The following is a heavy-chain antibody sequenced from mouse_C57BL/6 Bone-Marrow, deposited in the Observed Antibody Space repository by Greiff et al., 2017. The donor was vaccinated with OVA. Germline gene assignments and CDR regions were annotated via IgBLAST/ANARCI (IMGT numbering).Heavy chain of an antibody. D-gene: IGHD1-1*01. Sequence: VQLQQPGAELVKPGASVKLSCKASGYTFTSYWMQWVKQRPGQGLEWIGEIDPSDSYTNYNQKFKGKATLTVDTSSSTAYMQLSSLTSEDYAVYYCARFLITTVVHWYFDVWGTGTTVTVSS. CDR1: GYTFTSYW. J-gene: IGHJ1*03. CDR2: IDPSDSYT. V-gene: IGHV1-50*01. CDR3: ARFLITTVVHWYFDV.